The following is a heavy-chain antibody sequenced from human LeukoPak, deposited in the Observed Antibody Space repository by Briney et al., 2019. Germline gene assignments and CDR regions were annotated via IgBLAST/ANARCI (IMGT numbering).Heavy chain of an antibody. CDR1: GGSISISNYY. CDR2: IYYSGNT. D-gene: IGHD6-13*01. V-gene: IGHV4-39*01. Sequence: PSETLSLTCTVSGGSISISNYYWGWIRQPPGKGLEWIGNIYYSGNTYYNPSLKSRVTISVDTSKNQFSLKLSSVTAADTAVYYCARGGRSSWYYNWFDPWGQGTLVTVSS. CDR3: ARGGRSSWYYNWFDP. J-gene: IGHJ5*02.